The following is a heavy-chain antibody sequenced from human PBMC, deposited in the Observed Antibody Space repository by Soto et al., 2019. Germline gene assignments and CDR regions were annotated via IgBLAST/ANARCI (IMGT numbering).Heavy chain of an antibody. J-gene: IGHJ4*02. CDR1: GFTFSGYW. CDR2: IKQDGSEK. CDR3: AKNNRYCSSTNCFVFDY. D-gene: IGHD2-2*01. Sequence: EVQLVESGGGLVQPGGSLRLSCAASGFTFSGYWMSWVRQAPGKGLEWVANIKQDGSEKYYVDSVKGRFTISRDNAKNSLYLRMNSLRAEDTAVYYCAKNNRYCSSTNCFVFDYWGQGTLVTVSS. V-gene: IGHV3-7*01.